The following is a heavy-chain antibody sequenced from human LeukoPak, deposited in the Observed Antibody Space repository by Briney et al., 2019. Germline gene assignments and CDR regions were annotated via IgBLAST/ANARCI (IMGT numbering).Heavy chain of an antibody. CDR3: TTRIITTSDF. J-gene: IGHJ4*02. Sequence: GGSLRLSCAASGFTFSNVWLNCGRRAAGPGREWIGRIKKKIEGGTTEYAAPLKGRFTIARDDSKNTLYLQMNSLTTEDTAVYYCTTRIITTSDFWGQGTLVTVSS. CDR2: IKKKIEGGTT. D-gene: IGHD3-3*01. V-gene: IGHV3-15*01. CDR1: GFTFSNVW.